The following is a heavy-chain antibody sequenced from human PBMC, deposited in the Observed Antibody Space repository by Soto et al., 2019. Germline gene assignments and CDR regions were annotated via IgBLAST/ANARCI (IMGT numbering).Heavy chain of an antibody. D-gene: IGHD3-22*01. J-gene: IGHJ4*02. V-gene: IGHV1-69*12. CDR1: GGTFSSYA. CDR3: ARAVYYYDSSGYYYGN. Sequence: QVQLVQSGAEVKKPGSSVKVSCKASGGTFSSYAISWVRQAPGQGLEWMGGIIPIFGTANYAQKFQGRVTISADESTSTAYLELSSLRSEDTAVYYCARAVYYYDSSGYYYGNWGQGTLVTVSS. CDR2: IIPIFGTA.